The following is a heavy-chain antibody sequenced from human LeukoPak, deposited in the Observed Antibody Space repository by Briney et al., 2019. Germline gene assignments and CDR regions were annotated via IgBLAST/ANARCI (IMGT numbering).Heavy chain of an antibody. CDR2: ISGSGDST. CDR1: GFTFSSYA. D-gene: IGHD2-21*02. V-gene: IGHV3-23*01. Sequence: GGSLRLSCAASGFTFSSYAMSWVRRAPGKGLEWVSAISGSGDSTYYADSVKGRFTISRDKFKNTLYLQMNSLRTEDTDVYYCAKVPRAYCGGDCYSGYFQHWGQGTLVTVSS. CDR3: AKVPRAYCGGDCYSGYFQH. J-gene: IGHJ1*01.